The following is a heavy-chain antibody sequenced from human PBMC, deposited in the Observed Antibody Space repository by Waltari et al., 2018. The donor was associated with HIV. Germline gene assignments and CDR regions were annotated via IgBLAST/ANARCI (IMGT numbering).Heavy chain of an antibody. V-gene: IGHV3-74*01. J-gene: IGHJ4*02. Sequence: EVQLVESGGGLVQPGGSLRLSCAASGFTFSSYWMHWVRQAPGKGLVLGSLIDGDGSSTTYPDSVKGRFTISRENAKNTLYLQMNSLRDEDTAVYYCATFPINDHSNKRLGYWGQGTLVTVSS. CDR3: ATFPINDHSNKRLGY. D-gene: IGHD4-4*01. CDR1: GFTFSSYW. CDR2: IDGDGSST.